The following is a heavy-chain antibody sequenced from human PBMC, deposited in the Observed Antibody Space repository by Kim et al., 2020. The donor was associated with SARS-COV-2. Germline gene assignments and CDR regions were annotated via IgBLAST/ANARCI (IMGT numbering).Heavy chain of an antibody. V-gene: IGHV4-31*02. CDR3: ARESTSAFDI. CDR2: GST. D-gene: IGHD3-16*01. J-gene: IGHJ3*02. Sequence: GSTYTNPSLKSRVTISVDTSKTPCTLKLSSVTAADTAVYYCARESTSAFDIWGQGTMVTVSS.